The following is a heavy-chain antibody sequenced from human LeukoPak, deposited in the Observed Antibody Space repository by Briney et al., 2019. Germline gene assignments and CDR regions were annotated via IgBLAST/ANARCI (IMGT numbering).Heavy chain of an antibody. CDR1: GGSVSSSDYY. D-gene: IGHD3-9*01. CDR3: ARLKHYFVSAGGLDY. Sequence: SETLSLTCGVSGGSVSSSDYYWSWIRQHPGKGLEWIGYISYTGSTYYNPSLKSRITISVDTSKSQFSLKLSSVTAADTAMYYCARLKHYFVSAGGLDYWGRGTLVTVSS. J-gene: IGHJ4*02. V-gene: IGHV4-31*11. CDR2: ISYTGST.